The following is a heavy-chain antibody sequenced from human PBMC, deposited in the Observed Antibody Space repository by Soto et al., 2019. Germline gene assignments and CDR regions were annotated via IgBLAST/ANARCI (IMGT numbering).Heavy chain of an antibody. CDR1: GGSISSYY. CDR2: IHYSGGP. CDR3: ARARYQLLHPYYYGMDV. J-gene: IGHJ6*02. Sequence: QVQLQESGPGLVKPSETLSLTCTVSGGSISSYYWSWIRQSPGKGLEWIGYIHYSGGPKSNPSLKSRVTISVDTSRNQVSLKLSSVTAADSAVYFCARARYQLLHPYYYGMDVWGQGTTVTVSS. V-gene: IGHV4-59*01. D-gene: IGHD2-2*01.